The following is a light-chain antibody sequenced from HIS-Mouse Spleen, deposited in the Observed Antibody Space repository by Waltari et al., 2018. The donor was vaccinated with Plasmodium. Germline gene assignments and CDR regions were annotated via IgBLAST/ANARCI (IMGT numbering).Light chain of an antibody. V-gene: IGKV3-15*01. CDR3: QQYNNWPPYT. Sequence: EIVMTQSQATLYVSPGERATLSCRASQSVSSNLAWYQQKPGQAPRLLIYGASTRATGIPARFSGSGSGTEFTLTISSMQSEDFAVYYCQQYNNWPPYTFGQGTKLEIK. CDR1: QSVSSN. J-gene: IGKJ2*01. CDR2: GAS.